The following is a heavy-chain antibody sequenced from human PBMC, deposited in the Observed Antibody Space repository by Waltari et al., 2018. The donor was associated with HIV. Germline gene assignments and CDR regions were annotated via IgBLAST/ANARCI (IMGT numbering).Heavy chain of an antibody. CDR1: GGSINSGSYY. CDR2: VYTGGSA. CDR3: ARVGGRCSNGVCYGWFDP. J-gene: IGHJ5*02. Sequence: QVQLQESGPGLVKPSQTLSLTCTVSGGSINSGSYYWSWIRQPAGKGLEWIGRVYTGGSAYYNHFLKSRVTISVDTSKNQFSLRLSSVTAADTAVYYCARVGGRCSNGVCYGWFDPWGQGTLVTVSS. V-gene: IGHV4-61*02. D-gene: IGHD2-8*01.